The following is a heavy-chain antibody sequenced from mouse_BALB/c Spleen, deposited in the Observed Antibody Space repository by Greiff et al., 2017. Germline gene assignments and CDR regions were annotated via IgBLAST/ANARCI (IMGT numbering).Heavy chain of an antibody. CDR1: GFNIKDTY. Sequence: EVMLVESGAELVKPGASVKLSCTASGFNIKDTYMHWVKQRPEQGLEWIGRIDPANGNTKYDPKFQGKATITADTSSNPAYLQLSSLTSEDTAVFYCARAGYYGSRLFDCWGQGTTLTVSS. J-gene: IGHJ2*01. CDR3: ARAGYYGSRLFDC. D-gene: IGHD1-1*01. V-gene: IGHV14-3*02. CDR2: IDPANGNT.